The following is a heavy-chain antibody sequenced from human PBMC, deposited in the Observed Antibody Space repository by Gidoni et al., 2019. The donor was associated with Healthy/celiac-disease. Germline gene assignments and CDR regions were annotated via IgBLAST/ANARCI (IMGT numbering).Heavy chain of an antibody. D-gene: IGHD1-1*01. CDR1: GYTFTSYA. V-gene: IGHV1-3*01. Sequence: HVQLVQSGAEVKKPGASVKVSCTASGYTFTSYAMHWVRQAPGQRLEWMGWINAGNGNTKYSQKFQGRVTITRDTSASTAYMELSSLRSEDTAVYYCARLAATGDSYYYYGMDVWGQGTTVTVSS. CDR3: ARLAATGDSYYYYGMDV. J-gene: IGHJ6*02. CDR2: INAGNGNT.